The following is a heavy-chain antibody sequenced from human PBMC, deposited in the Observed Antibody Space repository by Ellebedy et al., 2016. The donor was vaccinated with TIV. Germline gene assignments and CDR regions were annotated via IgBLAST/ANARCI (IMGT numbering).Heavy chain of an antibody. CDR1: GLTFSNYA. CDR3: AKMFSPGVVVLLDY. D-gene: IGHD2-15*01. CDR2: ISSSGGST. J-gene: IGHJ4*02. Sequence: GGSLRLXXATSGLTFSNYAMSWVRQAPGKGLEWVSAISSSGGSTYYAHSVKGRFTISRDNSKNTVYLQMNSLRAEDTAVYYCAKMFSPGVVVLLDYWGQGTLVTVSS. V-gene: IGHV3-23*01.